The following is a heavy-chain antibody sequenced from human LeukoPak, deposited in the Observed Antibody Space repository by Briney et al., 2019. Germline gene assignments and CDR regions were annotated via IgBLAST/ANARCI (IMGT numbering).Heavy chain of an antibody. CDR1: GGTFSSYD. CDR2: MNPNSGGT. J-gene: IGHJ5*02. CDR3: ARDHQLPLLGWFDP. D-gene: IGHD2-2*01. Sequence: ASVKVSCKASGGTFSSYDINWVRQAPGQGLEWMGWMNPNSGGTNYAQKFQGRVTMTRDTSISTAYMELTRLRSDDTAVYYCARDHQLPLLGWFDPWGQGTLVTVSS. V-gene: IGHV1-2*02.